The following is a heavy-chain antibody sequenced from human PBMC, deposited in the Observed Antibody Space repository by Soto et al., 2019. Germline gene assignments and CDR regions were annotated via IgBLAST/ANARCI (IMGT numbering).Heavy chain of an antibody. V-gene: IGHV3-23*01. CDR2: INENGANT. J-gene: IGHJ4*02. D-gene: IGHD2-8*01. CDR3: VSWVSAHFDF. Sequence: LXLXCAASGFSFGDXPMTWVRQAPGKALECVSTINENGANTNYPDSVKGLFTISRDNSQNTVDMKMKSLRADDTALYYCVSWVSAHFDFWGRGTLGTVS. CDR1: GFSFGDXP.